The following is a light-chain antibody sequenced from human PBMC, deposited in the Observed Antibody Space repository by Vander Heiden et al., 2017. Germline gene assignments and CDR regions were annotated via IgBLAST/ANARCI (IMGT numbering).Light chain of an antibody. J-gene: IGLJ1*01. CDR1: KIGSKS. CDR3: QVWDSSSDHPNYV. Sequence: SYVLTQPPSVSVAPGKTAGINCGGNKIGSKSVHWYQQKPGQAPVLVVYDDSDRPSGIPERFSGSNSGNTATLTISRVEAGDEADYYCQVWDSSSDHPNYVFGTGTKVTVL. V-gene: IGLV3-21*03. CDR2: DDS.